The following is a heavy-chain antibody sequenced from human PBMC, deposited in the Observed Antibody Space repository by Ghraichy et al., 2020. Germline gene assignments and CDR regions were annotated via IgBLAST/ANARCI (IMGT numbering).Heavy chain of an antibody. CDR3: AREYGDYRYFDY. Sequence: GGSLRLSCAASGFTFSSYGMHWVRQAPGKGLEWVAVIWYDGSNKYYADSVKGRFTISRDNSKNTLYLQMNSLRAEDTAVYYCAREYGDYRYFDYWGQGTLVTVSS. V-gene: IGHV3-33*01. J-gene: IGHJ4*02. CDR2: IWYDGSNK. CDR1: GFTFSSYG. D-gene: IGHD4-17*01.